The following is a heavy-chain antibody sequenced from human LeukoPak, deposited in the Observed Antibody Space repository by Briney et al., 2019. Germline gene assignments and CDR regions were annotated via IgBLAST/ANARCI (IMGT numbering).Heavy chain of an antibody. CDR1: GFTFSSYW. CDR2: INSDGSST. CDR3: ARDGRGGDIVVVVAAYFDY. D-gene: IGHD2-15*01. Sequence: GGSLRLSCAASGFTFSSYWMHWVRQAPGKGLVWVSRINSDGSSTSYADSVKGRFTISRDNAKNSLYLQMNSLRAEDTAVYYCARDGRGGDIVVVVAAYFDYWGQGTLVTVSS. J-gene: IGHJ4*02. V-gene: IGHV3-74*01.